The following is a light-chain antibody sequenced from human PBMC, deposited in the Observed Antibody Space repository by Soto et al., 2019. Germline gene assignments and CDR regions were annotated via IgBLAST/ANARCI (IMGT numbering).Light chain of an antibody. J-gene: IGKJ5*01. Sequence: DMVLREDPARRSLSPDLRCSLARRASQSVSSYLAWYQQKPGQAPRLVIYDIFTRATGVPARFRGSGSGTDFTLTIRGLEPEDFSVYYCQQRDKWTIKFGQGTRLETK. CDR2: DIF. CDR3: QQRDKWTIK. CDR1: QSVSSY. V-gene: IGKV3-11*01.